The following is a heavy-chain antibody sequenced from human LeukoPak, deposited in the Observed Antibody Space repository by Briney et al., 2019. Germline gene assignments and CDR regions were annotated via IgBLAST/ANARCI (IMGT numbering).Heavy chain of an antibody. CDR2: ISSSSSYI. CDR3: ATYSRNNGREFHY. D-gene: IGHD6-13*01. J-gene: IGHJ1*01. Sequence: GGSLRLSCAASGFTFSSYSMNWVRQAPEKGLEWVSSISSSSSYIYYADSVKGRFTISRDNAKNSLYLQMNSLRVEDTAVYYCATYSRNNGREFHYWGQGTLVSVSP. CDR1: GFTFSSYS. V-gene: IGHV3-21*01.